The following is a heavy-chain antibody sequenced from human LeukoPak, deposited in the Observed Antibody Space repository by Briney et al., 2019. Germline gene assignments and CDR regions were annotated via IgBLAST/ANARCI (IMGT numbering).Heavy chain of an antibody. V-gene: IGHV4-59*01. CDR3: ERWDSGFDI. J-gene: IGHJ3*02. CDR1: GGSISSYY. Sequence: PSETLSLTCTVSGGSISSYYWSWIRQPPGKGLEWIGYIYYSGSTNYNPSLKSRVTISVDTSKNEFSLKLSSVTAADTAVYYCERWDSGFDIWGQGTMVTVSS. D-gene: IGHD6-19*01. CDR2: IYYSGST.